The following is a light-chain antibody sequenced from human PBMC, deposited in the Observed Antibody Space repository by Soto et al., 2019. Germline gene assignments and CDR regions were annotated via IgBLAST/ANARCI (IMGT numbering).Light chain of an antibody. Sequence: QSVLTQPASVSGSPGQSITISCTGTSSDVGGYNYVSWYQQHPGKAPKLMIYEVSYRPSGVSNRFSGSKSGNTASLTISGLQAEDEADYYCSSYTSSSTGVFGSGTKLTVL. CDR3: SSYTSSSTGV. CDR2: EVS. J-gene: IGLJ1*01. CDR1: SSDVGGYNY. V-gene: IGLV2-14*01.